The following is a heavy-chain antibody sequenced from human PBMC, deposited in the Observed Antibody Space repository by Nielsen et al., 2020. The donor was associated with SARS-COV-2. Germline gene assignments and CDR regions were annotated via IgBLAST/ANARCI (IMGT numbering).Heavy chain of an antibody. CDR1: GFTFSDYY. Sequence: GGSLRLSCAASGFTFSDYYMSWIRQAPGKGLEWVSYISSSSSYTNYADSVKGRFTISRDNSKNTLYLQMNSLRAEDTAVYYCARFKGGATSRFDYWGQGTLVTVSS. D-gene: IGHD1-26*01. CDR2: ISSSSSYT. J-gene: IGHJ4*02. V-gene: IGHV3-11*06. CDR3: ARFKGGATSRFDY.